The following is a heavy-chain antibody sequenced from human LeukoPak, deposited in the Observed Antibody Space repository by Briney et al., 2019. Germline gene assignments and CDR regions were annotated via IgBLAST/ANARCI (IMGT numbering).Heavy chain of an antibody. CDR3: ARDTRRNYGGNPLGWYYYYGMDV. CDR1: GGSVSSGSYY. CDR2: IYYSGST. J-gene: IGHJ6*02. D-gene: IGHD4-23*01. Sequence: PSETLSLTCTVSGGSVSSGSYYWSWIRQPPGKGLEWIGYIYYSGSTNYNPSLKSRVTKSVDTSKNQFSLKLSSVTAADTAVYYCARDTRRNYGGNPLGWYYYYGMDVWGQGTTVTVSS. V-gene: IGHV4-61*01.